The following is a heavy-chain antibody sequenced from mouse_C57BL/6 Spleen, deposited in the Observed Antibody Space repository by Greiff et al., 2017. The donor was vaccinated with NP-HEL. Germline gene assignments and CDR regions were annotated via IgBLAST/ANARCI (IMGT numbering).Heavy chain of an antibody. CDR3: AREANWGSWFAY. J-gene: IGHJ3*01. CDR1: GYAFSSSW. V-gene: IGHV1-82*01. D-gene: IGHD4-1*01. CDR2: IYPGDGDT. Sequence: VQLHQSGPELVKPGASVKISCKASGYAFSSSWMNWVKQRPGKGLEWIGRIYPGDGDTNYNGKFKGKATLTADKSSSTAYMQLSSLTSEDSAVYFCAREANWGSWFAYWGQGTLVTVSA.